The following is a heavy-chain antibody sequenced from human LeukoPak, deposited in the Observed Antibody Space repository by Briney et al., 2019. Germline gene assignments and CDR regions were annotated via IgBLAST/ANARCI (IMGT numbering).Heavy chain of an antibody. D-gene: IGHD5-18*01. Sequence: PSETLSLTCTVSGFSISRGYYWGWIRQPPGKGLECIGSIYQSGTTYYNASFKRRVTISVDTSKNQFSLRLNSVTAADTAVYYCARVDSAYGYAGGHYFDLWGPGILVTVSS. CDR1: GFSISRGYY. V-gene: IGHV4-38-2*02. CDR3: ARVDSAYGYAGGHYFDL. J-gene: IGHJ4*02. CDR2: IYQSGTT.